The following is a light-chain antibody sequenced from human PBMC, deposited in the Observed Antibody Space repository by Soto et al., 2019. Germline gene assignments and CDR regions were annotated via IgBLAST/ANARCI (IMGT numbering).Light chain of an antibody. CDR3: LRYSSSQWT. Sequence: EIVLTQSPGTLSLSPGERATLSCRASQSVSSNYLAWYQQKSGQAPRLLIFGASNRATGIPARFSGSGSGTDFTLTITGLEPEDFAVYFCLRYSSSQWTFGQGTKVDIK. J-gene: IGKJ1*01. V-gene: IGKV3-20*01. CDR2: GAS. CDR1: QSVSSNY.